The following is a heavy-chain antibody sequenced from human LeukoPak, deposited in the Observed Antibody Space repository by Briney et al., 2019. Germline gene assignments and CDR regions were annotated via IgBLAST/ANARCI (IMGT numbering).Heavy chain of an antibody. Sequence: KLGESLKISFKGSGYTFSNNWIGWVRQMPGKGLEWVGIIYPGDSQTRYSPSFQGQVTISADKSISTAYLQWSSLKASDIAMYYCARLSAGSHFHLDSWGQGTLVTVSS. V-gene: IGHV5-51*01. J-gene: IGHJ4*02. CDR3: ARLSAGSHFHLDS. D-gene: IGHD1-26*01. CDR1: GYTFSNNW. CDR2: IYPGDSQT.